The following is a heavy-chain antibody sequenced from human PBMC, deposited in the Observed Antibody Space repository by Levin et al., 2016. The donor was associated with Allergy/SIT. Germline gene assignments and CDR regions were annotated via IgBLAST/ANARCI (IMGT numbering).Heavy chain of an antibody. CDR1: GGSFSGYY. CDR2: IDHTGST. V-gene: IGHV4-34*01. D-gene: IGHD1-1*01. CDR3: ARGRPPLY. J-gene: IGHJ4*02. Sequence: SETLSLTCAVYGGSFSGYYWSWIRQPPGKGLEWIGEIDHTGSTHYNPSLKSRVTISIDTSKNQFSLKLNSVTAADTAVYYCARGRPPLYWGQGTLVTVSS.